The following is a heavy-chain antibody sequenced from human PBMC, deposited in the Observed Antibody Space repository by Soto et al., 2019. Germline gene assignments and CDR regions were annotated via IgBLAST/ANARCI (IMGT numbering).Heavy chain of an antibody. CDR2: INADNDKT. CDR3: ARVGAAAGPYYSDN. Sequence: ASVKVSCKASGYIFTNYAMHWVRQAPGQRLEWMGWINADNDKTKYSQKFQGRVTITRDTFASTAYMELSSLRSEDTAVYYCARVGAAAGPYYSDNWGKGTLVTVSS. CDR1: GYIFTNYA. J-gene: IGHJ4*02. V-gene: IGHV1-3*01. D-gene: IGHD6-13*01.